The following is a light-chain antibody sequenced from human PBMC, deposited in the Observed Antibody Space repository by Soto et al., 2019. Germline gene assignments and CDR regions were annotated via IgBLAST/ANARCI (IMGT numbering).Light chain of an antibody. Sequence: EVVLTQSAGTLSLSQGESATLSCRASQSISSSYFAWYQQKPGQAPRLLIYASSSRATGIPERFSGGGSGTDFTITISRLEPEDYAVYFCHQPGTSAFTFGPGTKGD. J-gene: IGKJ3*01. CDR2: ASS. CDR1: QSISSSY. V-gene: IGKV3-20*01. CDR3: HQPGTSAFT.